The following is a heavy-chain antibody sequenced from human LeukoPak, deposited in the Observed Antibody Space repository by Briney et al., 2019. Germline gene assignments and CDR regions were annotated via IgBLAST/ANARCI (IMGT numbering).Heavy chain of an antibody. J-gene: IGHJ4*02. V-gene: IGHV3-48*01. Sequence: PGGSLRLSCALSGFTFSRYSMNCVRQPPGKGLEWVSYIISSSSTIYSPDSVRGRFPISRDNAKNSLYLQMDSLRADDTAVYYCARNKGSPLCSGGNWPIDYWGQGTLVTVSS. CDR2: IISSSSTI. CDR3: ARNKGSPLCSGGNWPIDY. CDR1: GFTFSRYS. D-gene: IGHD2-15*01.